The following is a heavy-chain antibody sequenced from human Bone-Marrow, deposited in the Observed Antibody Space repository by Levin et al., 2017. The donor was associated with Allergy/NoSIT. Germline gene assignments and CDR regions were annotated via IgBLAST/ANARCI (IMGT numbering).Heavy chain of an antibody. CDR1: GFSLSNARMG. D-gene: IGHD4-17*01. CDR2: IFSNDEK. J-gene: IGHJ3*02. V-gene: IGHV2-26*01. CDR3: ARKHDYGDYAGAFDI. Sequence: SGPTLVKPTETLTLTCTVSGFSLSNARMGVSWIRQPPGKALEWLAHIFSNDEKSYSTSLKSRLTISKDTSKSQVVLTMTNMDPVDTATYYCARKHDYGDYAGAFDIWGQGTMVTVSS.